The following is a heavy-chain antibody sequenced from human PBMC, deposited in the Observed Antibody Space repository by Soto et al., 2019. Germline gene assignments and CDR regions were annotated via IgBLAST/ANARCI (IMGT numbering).Heavy chain of an antibody. V-gene: IGHV3-30-3*01. CDR2: ISYDGSNK. D-gene: IGHD2-15*01. J-gene: IGHJ3*02. CDR1: GFTFSSYA. CDR3: ARPQTVAARPYDAFDI. Sequence: HPGGSLRLSCAASGFTFSSYAMHWVRQAPGKGLEWVAVISYDGSNKYYADSVKGRFTISRDNSKNTLYLQMNSLRAEDTAVYYCARPQTVAARPYDAFDIWGQGTMVTVS.